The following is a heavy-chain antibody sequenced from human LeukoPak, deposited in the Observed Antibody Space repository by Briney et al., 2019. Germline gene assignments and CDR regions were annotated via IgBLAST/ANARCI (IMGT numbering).Heavy chain of an antibody. CDR3: ARGYDPGSFDY. Sequence: GGSLRLSCASSGFTFSSYAMHGVRQAPGKGREGVAVISYDGSNKYYADSVKGRFTISRDNSKNTLYLQMNSLRAEDTAVYDCARGYDPGSFDYWGQGTLVTVSS. CDR2: ISYDGSNK. CDR1: GFTFSSYA. D-gene: IGHD3-3*01. J-gene: IGHJ4*02. V-gene: IGHV3-30-3*01.